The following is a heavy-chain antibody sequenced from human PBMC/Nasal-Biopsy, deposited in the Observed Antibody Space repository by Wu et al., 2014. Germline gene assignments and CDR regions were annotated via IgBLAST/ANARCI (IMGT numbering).Heavy chain of an antibody. J-gene: IGHJ5*02. CDR3: ARDLGYCSGGSCYRNWFDP. CDR2: VSAYSDNT. V-gene: IGHV1-18*01. D-gene: IGHD2-15*01. CDR1: GYTFTSHG. Sequence: VKVSCKASGYTFTSHGISWVRQAPGQGLEWMGWVSAYSDNTNFAQKFQGRVTMTTDTSTSTAYMELRGLRSDDRAVYYCARDLGYCSGGSCYRNWFDPWGQGTLVTVSS.